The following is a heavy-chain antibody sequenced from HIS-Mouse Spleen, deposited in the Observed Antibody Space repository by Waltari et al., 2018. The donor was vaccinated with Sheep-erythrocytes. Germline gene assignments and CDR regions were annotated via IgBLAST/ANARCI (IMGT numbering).Heavy chain of an antibody. V-gene: IGHV3-21*01. CDR1: GFTFSSYS. CDR2: ISIISIYL. D-gene: IGHD1-1*01. J-gene: IGHJ3*02. CDR3: ARDTGTDAFDI. Sequence: EVQLVESGGGLVKPGGSLRLSCAASGFTFSSYSMNWVRQAPGKGLACVSSISIISIYLSYADSVKGRFTISRDNAKNSLYLQMNSLRAEDTAVYYCARDTGTDAFDIWGQGTMVTVSS.